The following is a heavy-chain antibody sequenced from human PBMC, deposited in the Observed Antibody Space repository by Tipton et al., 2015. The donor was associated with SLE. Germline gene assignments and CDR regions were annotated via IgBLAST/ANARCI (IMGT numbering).Heavy chain of an antibody. CDR1: GGSISSSSYY. Sequence: LRLSCTVSGGSISSSSYYWGCIRQPPGKGLEWIGSIYYSGSTYYNPSLKSRVTISVDTSKNQFSLKPSSVTAADTAVYYCARGGAYYYYGMDVWGQGTTVTVSS. J-gene: IGHJ6*02. D-gene: IGHD3-16*01. CDR3: ARGGAYYYYGMDV. CDR2: IYYSGST. V-gene: IGHV4-39*07.